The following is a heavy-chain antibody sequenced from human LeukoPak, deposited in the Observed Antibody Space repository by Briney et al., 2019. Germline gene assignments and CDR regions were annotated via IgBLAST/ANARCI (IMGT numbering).Heavy chain of an antibody. D-gene: IGHD4-23*01. CDR2: ISYDGSNK. Sequence: GGSLRLSCAASGFTFSSYAMHWVRQAPGKGLEWVAVISYDGSNKIYAESVKGRFTISRDNSKNTLYLQMDSLRSEDTAVYYCARGTTVVTSWGQGTLVTVSS. CDR1: GFTFSSYA. J-gene: IGHJ4*02. CDR3: ARGTTVVTS. V-gene: IGHV3-30*04.